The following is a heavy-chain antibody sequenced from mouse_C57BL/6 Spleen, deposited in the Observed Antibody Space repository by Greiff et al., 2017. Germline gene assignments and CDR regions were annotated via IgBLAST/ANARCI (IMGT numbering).Heavy chain of an antibody. Sequence: QVQLKESGAELMKPGASVKLSCKATGYTFTGYWIEWVKQRPGHGLEWIGEILPGIGSTNYNEKFKGKATFTADTSSNTSYMQLSILTTEYSAIYSCASPFVSTDFDVWCTGPTVTVSS. J-gene: IGHJ1*03. CDR3: ASPFVSTDFDV. V-gene: IGHV1-9*01. CDR1: GYTFTGYW. D-gene: IGHD2-1*01. CDR2: ILPGIGST.